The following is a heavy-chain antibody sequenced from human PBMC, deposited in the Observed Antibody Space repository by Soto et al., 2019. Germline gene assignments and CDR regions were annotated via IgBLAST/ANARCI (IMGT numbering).Heavy chain of an antibody. J-gene: IGHJ6*02. CDR1: GYTFTSYG. CDR2: ISAYNGNT. CDR3: ARDWEEYQLPYGMDV. D-gene: IGHD2-2*01. V-gene: IGHV1-18*01. Sequence: GASVKVSCKASGYTFTSYGISWVRQAPGQGLEWMGWISAYNGNTNYAQKLQGRVTMTTDTSTSTAYMELRSLRSDDTAVYYCARDWEEYQLPYGMDVWGQGTTVTVPS.